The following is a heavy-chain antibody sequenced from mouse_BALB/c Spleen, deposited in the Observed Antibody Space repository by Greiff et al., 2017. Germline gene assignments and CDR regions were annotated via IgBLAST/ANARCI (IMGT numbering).Heavy chain of an antibody. D-gene: IGHD1-1*01. J-gene: IGHJ2*01. Sequence: VQLQQSGAELVRSGASVKLSCTASGFNIKDYYMHWVKQRPEQGLEWIGWIDPETGDTEYAPKFQGKATMTADTSSNTAYLQLSSLTSEDTAVYYCNAPRYGSSYYFDYGGQGTTLTVSS. CDR2: IDPETGDT. CDR1: GFNIKDYY. V-gene: IGHV14-4*02. CDR3: NAPRYGSSYYFDY.